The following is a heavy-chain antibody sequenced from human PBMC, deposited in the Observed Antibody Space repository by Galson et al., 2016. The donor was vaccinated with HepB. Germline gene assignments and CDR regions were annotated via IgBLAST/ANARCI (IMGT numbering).Heavy chain of an antibody. D-gene: IGHD2-8*01. CDR2: ISAYNGNS. J-gene: IGHJ4*02. CDR1: GYTFDING. V-gene: IGHV1-18*04. CDR3: ARDGAVSPSNFDS. Sequence: VSCKASGYTFDINGISWLRQTPEHGLEWLGWISAYNGNSNHAQNLQGRVTLTTDTSTSTAYMELRALTSDDTAVYFCARDGAVSPSNFDSWGQGTLVAVSS.